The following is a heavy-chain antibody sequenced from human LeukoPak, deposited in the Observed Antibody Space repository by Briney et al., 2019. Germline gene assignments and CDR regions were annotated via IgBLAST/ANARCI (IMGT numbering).Heavy chain of an antibody. CDR1: GFSFTSYW. CDR3: ARSWVTGYGTVLDH. CDR2: IYPGDSDT. J-gene: IGHJ4*02. V-gene: IGHV5-51*01. Sequence: GESLQISCKGSGFSFTSYWIGWVRQVPGKGLEWMGIIYPGDSDTRYSPSFQGQVTISADKSINTAYLQWSSLKASDTAIYYCARSWVTGYGTVLDHWGQGTLVTVSS. D-gene: IGHD2-21*02.